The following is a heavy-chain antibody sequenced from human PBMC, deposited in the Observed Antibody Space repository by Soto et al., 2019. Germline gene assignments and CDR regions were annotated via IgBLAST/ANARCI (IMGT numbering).Heavy chain of an antibody. J-gene: IGHJ6*02. Sequence: ASVKVSCKASGYTFTGYYMHWVRQAPGQGLEWMGWINPNSGGTNYAQKFQGWVTMTRDTSISTAYMELSRLRSDDTAVYYCAREGVTVAGSLAYYYYGMDVWGQGTTVTVSS. CDR3: AREGVTVAGSLAYYYYGMDV. CDR2: INPNSGGT. CDR1: GYTFTGYY. V-gene: IGHV1-2*04. D-gene: IGHD6-19*01.